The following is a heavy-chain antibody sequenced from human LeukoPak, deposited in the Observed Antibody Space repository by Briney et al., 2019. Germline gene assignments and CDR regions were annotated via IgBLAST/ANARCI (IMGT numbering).Heavy chain of an antibody. J-gene: IGHJ3*02. V-gene: IGHV3-30*04. Sequence: PGGSLRLSCAASGFTFSSYAMHWVRQAPGKGLEWVAVISYGGSNKYYADSVKGRFTISRDNSKNTLYLQMNSLRAEDTAVYYCASSYGPDAFDIWGQGTMVTVSS. CDR2: ISYGGSNK. D-gene: IGHD5-18*01. CDR3: ASSYGPDAFDI. CDR1: GFTFSSYA.